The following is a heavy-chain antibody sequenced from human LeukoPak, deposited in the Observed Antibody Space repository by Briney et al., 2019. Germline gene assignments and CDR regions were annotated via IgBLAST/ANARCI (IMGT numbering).Heavy chain of an antibody. CDR2: IWYDGSDK. J-gene: IGHJ4*02. V-gene: IGHV3-30*02. CDR3: AKDSQSGYYFDF. D-gene: IGHD4-11*01. Sequence: GGSLRLSRAASAFTFSHYGMYWVRQAPGKGLEWVAFIWYDGSDKSYADSVKGRFTISRDNSNNTLYLQMNGLRAEDTALYYCAKDSQSGYYFDFWGQGTLVTVSS. CDR1: AFTFSHYG.